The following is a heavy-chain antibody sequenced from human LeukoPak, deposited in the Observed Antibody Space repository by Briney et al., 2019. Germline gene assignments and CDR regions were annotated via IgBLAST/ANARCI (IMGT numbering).Heavy chain of an antibody. V-gene: IGHV3-33*01. CDR1: EFTFSSYG. D-gene: IGHD3-10*01. J-gene: IGHJ4*02. CDR2: IWYDGSNK. CDR3: ARGYGSGSYVFDY. Sequence: GRSLRLSCAASEFTFSSYGMHWVRQAPGKGLEWVAVIWYDGSNKYYGDSVKGRFTISRDNSKNTLYLEMNSLRAEDTAVYYCARGYGSGSYVFDYWGQGTLVTVSS.